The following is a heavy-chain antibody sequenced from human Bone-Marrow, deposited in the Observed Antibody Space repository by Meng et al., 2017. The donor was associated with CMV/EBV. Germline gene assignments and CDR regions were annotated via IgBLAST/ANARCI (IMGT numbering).Heavy chain of an antibody. CDR1: GFTFSSYE. CDR2: ISSSGSTI. Sequence: LSLTCAASGFTFSSYEMNWVRQAPGKGLEWVSYISSSGSTIYYADSVKGRFTISRDNAKNSLYLQMNSLRAEDTALYYCAKGSDYGRGDWFDPWGQGTLVTVSS. J-gene: IGHJ5*02. CDR3: AKGSDYGRGDWFDP. V-gene: IGHV3-48*03. D-gene: IGHD4-17*01.